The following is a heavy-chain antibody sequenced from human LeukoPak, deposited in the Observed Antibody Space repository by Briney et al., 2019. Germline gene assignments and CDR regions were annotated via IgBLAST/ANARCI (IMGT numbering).Heavy chain of an antibody. CDR3: AMDSVGLYDSSGYYYGGKLDY. CDR1: GFTFSSYV. Sequence: PGGSLRLSCAASGFTFSSYVMHWVRQAPGKGLEWVAFIRYDGSDKYYADSVKGRFTISRDSSKNTLYLQMNSLRAEDTAVYYCAMDSVGLYDSSGYYYGGKLDYWGQGTLVTVSS. J-gene: IGHJ4*02. CDR2: IRYDGSDK. D-gene: IGHD3-22*01. V-gene: IGHV3-30*02.